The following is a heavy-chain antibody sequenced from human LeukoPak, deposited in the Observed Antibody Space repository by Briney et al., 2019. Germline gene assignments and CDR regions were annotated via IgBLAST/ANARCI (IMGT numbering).Heavy chain of an antibody. V-gene: IGHV1-69*13. CDR3: ARALHDCSSTSCYTLFDY. Sequence: SVKVSCKASGGTFSSYAISWVRQAPGQGLEWMGGIIPIFGTANYAQKFQGRVTITADESTSTAYMELSSLRSEDTAVYYCARALHDCSSTSCYTLFDYWGQGTLVTVSS. J-gene: IGHJ4*02. D-gene: IGHD2-2*02. CDR2: IIPIFGTA. CDR1: GGTFSSYA.